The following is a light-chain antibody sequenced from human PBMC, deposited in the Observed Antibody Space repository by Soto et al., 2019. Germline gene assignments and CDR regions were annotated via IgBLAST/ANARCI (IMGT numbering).Light chain of an antibody. Sequence: EIVLTQSPATLSVSPGERATLSCRASQSVGSNLAWFQQKPGQAPRLLIYGASTRATGVPARFSGSGSGTELTLTINSLQSEDFAVYYCQQHYQWPITFGQGTRLEI. J-gene: IGKJ5*01. CDR2: GAS. V-gene: IGKV3-15*01. CDR3: QQHYQWPIT. CDR1: QSVGSN.